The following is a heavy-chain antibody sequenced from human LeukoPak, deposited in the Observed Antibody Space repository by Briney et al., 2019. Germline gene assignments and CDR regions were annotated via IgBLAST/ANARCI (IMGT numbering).Heavy chain of an antibody. D-gene: IGHD3-16*01. Sequence: GGSLRLSCAIAGFAVSHNYMSWVRRAPGKGLEWLSIIDSDGSTYYADSVKDRITISRDISKNTVNLQINSLRVDDTAVYYCARSEAGEDPMDVWGQGTAVTVSS. J-gene: IGHJ6*02. CDR3: ARSEAGEDPMDV. V-gene: IGHV3-66*01. CDR2: IDSDGST. CDR1: GFAVSHNY.